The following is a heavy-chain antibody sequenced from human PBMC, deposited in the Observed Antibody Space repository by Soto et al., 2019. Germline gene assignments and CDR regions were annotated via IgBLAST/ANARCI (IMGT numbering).Heavy chain of an antibody. D-gene: IGHD2-2*01. V-gene: IGHV3-21*01. Sequence: EVQLVESGGGLVKPGGSLRLSCAASGFTFSSYSMNWVRQAPGKGLEWVSSISSSSSYIYYADSVKGRFTISRDNAKNSMYLQMNILRAEDTAVYYCARDKGCSSPSCYFYYSCGMDVWGQGTTVTVSS. J-gene: IGHJ6*02. CDR2: ISSSSSYI. CDR1: GFTFSSYS. CDR3: ARDKGCSSPSCYFYYSCGMDV.